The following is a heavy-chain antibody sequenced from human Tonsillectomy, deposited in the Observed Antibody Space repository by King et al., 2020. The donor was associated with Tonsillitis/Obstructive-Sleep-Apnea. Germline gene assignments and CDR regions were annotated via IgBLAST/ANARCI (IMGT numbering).Heavy chain of an antibody. V-gene: IGHV1-18*01. CDR2: ISAYNGDT. Sequence: QLVQSGAEVKKPGASVKVSCKASGYTFTSYGISWVRQAPGQGLEWMGWISAYNGDTKYAQNFQGRVTMTTDTSTSTAYMELGSLRSEDTALYYCARVIYDSRGYYEGFDYWGQGPLVTVSS. D-gene: IGHD3-22*01. J-gene: IGHJ4*02. CDR1: GYTFTSYG. CDR3: ARVIYDSRGYYEGFDY.